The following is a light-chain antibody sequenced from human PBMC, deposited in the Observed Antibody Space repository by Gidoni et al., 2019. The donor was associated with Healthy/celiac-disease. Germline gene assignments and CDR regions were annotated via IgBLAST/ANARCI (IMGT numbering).Light chain of an antibody. CDR1: QDISNY. Sequence: DIQLTQSPSSLSASVGDRVTITCQASQDISNYLNWYQQKPGKAPKLLIYVASNLETGVPSRFSGSGSGTDFTFTISSLQPEDMATYYCQQYDNLLPLTFGGGTKVEIK. CDR3: QQYDNLLPLT. J-gene: IGKJ4*01. CDR2: VAS. V-gene: IGKV1-33*01.